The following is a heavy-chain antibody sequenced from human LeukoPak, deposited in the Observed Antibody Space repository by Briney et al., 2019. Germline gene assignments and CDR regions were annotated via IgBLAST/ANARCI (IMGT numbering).Heavy chain of an antibody. Sequence: SETLSLTCTVSGGSISSSSYYWGWIRQPPGKGLEWIGSIYYSGSTYYNPSLRRRVTISEDTSKNHFSLQLSSVTAADTAVYYCAANLVILPAALDYWGQGALVTVSS. CDR3: AANLVILPAALDY. CDR1: GGSISSSSYY. J-gene: IGHJ4*02. V-gene: IGHV4-39*02. CDR2: IYYSGST. D-gene: IGHD2-2*01.